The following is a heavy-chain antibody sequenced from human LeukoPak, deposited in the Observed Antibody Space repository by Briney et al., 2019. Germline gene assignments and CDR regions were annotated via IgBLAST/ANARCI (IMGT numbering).Heavy chain of an antibody. CDR2: ISYDGSNK. J-gene: IGHJ4*02. CDR1: GFTFSSYE. D-gene: IGHD3-3*01. V-gene: IGHV3-30*04. Sequence: GGPLRLSCAASGFTFSSYEMNWVRQAPGKGLEWVAVISYDGSNKYYADSVKGRFTISRDNSKNTLYLQMNSLRAEDTAVYYCARQGLEWLLKCFDYWGQGTLVTVSS. CDR3: ARQGLEWLLKCFDY.